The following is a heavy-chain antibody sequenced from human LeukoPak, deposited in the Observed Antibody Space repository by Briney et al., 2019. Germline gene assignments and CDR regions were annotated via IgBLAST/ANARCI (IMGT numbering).Heavy chain of an antibody. CDR2: ISAYNGNT. CDR3: ARKEVRGSLIDY. CDR1: GYTFTGYY. Sequence: GASVKVSCKASGYTFTGYYMHWVRQAPGQGLEWMGWISAYNGNTNYAQKLQGRVTMTTDTSTSTAYMELRSLRSDDTAVYYCARKEVRGSLIDYWGQGTLVTVSS. J-gene: IGHJ4*02. V-gene: IGHV1-18*04. D-gene: IGHD2-15*01.